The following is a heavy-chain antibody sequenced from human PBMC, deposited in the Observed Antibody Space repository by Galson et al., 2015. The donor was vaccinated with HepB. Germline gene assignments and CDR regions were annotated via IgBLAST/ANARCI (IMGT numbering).Heavy chain of an antibody. V-gene: IGHV1-18*01. Sequence: SVKVSCKASGYTFTSYGISWVRQAPGQGLEWMGWISAYNGNTNYAQKLQGRVTMTTDTSTSTAYMELRSLRSDDTAVYYCARVGGRYCSSTSCYTRLSWFDPWGQGTLVTVSS. J-gene: IGHJ5*02. CDR3: ARVGGRYCSSTSCYTRLSWFDP. CDR1: GYTFTSYG. CDR2: ISAYNGNT. D-gene: IGHD2-2*02.